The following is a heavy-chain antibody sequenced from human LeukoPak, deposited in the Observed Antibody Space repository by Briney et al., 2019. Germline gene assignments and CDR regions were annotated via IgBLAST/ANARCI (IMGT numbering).Heavy chain of an antibody. CDR2: IYHSGST. V-gene: IGHV4-38-2*02. D-gene: IGHD5-18*01. Sequence: SETLSLTCTVSGYSISSGYYWGWIRQPPGKGLEWIGSIYHSGSTYYNPSLKSRVTISVDTSKNQFSLKLSSVTAADTSVYYCARNDGTALLWGQGILVTVSS. J-gene: IGHJ4*02. CDR1: GYSISSGYY. CDR3: ARNDGTALL.